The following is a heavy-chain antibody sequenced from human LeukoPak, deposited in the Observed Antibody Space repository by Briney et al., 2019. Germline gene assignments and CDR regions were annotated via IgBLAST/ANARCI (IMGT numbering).Heavy chain of an antibody. V-gene: IGHV4-4*07. CDR1: GGSISSYY. CDR3: ARDVEYSSSLYFYYYYMDV. J-gene: IGHJ6*03. Sequence: SETLSLTCTVSGGSISSYYWSWIRQPAGKGLEWIGRTYTSGSTNYNPSLKSRVTMSVDTSKNQFSLKLSSVTAADTAVYYCARDVEYSSSLYFYYYYMDVWGKGTTVTVSS. D-gene: IGHD6-6*01. CDR2: TYTSGST.